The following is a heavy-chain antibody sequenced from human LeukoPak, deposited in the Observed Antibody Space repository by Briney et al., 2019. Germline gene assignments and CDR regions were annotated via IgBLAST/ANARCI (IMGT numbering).Heavy chain of an antibody. CDR2: IYYSGST. CDR1: GGSISSYY. CDR3: ARQGFTGPFVY. Sequence: SETLSLTCTVSGGSISSYYWSWIRQPPGKGLEWIGYIYYSGSTNSNPSLKSPVTISVDTSKNQFSLKLSSVTAADTAVYYCARQGFTGPFVYWGQGALVTVSS. J-gene: IGHJ4*02. V-gene: IGHV4-59*08.